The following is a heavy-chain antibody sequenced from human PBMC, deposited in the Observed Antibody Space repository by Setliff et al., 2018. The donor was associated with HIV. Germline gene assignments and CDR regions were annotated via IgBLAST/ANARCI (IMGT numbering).Heavy chain of an antibody. V-gene: IGHV4-38-2*02. Sequence: SETLSLTCSVSGYSISNGYYWGWFRQSPGKGLEWIATIYQTGSIYYNPSLQNRVTLLLDMSKNQFSLKLSSATAADTAVYYCARQAWHSGRNGYFVDYWGQGMLVTVSS. D-gene: IGHD3-22*01. CDR3: ARQAWHSGRNGYFVDY. CDR1: GYSISNGYY. CDR2: IYQTGSI. J-gene: IGHJ4*02.